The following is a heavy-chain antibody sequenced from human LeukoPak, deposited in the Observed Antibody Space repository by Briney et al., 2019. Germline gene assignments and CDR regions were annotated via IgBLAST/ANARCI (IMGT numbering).Heavy chain of an antibody. J-gene: IGHJ4*02. CDR1: GFTFSISA. D-gene: IGHD3-22*01. V-gene: IGHV3-53*01. Sequence: GGSLRLSCAASGFTFSISAMSWVRQAPGKGLEWVSFIYSGGNTYYADSVKGRFTISRDNSKNTFHLQMNSLRAEDTAVYYCARRAGDYSHPYDYWGQGTLVTVSS. CDR3: ARRAGDYSHPYDY. CDR2: IYSGGNT.